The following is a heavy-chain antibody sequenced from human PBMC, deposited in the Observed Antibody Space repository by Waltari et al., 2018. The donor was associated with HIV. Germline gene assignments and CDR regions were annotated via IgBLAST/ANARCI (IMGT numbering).Heavy chain of an antibody. Sequence: EVQLLESRGGLVQPGGSLRLSCAASGFPFSGSAMSWVRQAPGKGLEGVSAISGSGGSTYYADSVKGRFTISRDNSKNTLYLQMNSLRAEDTAVYYCAKESGYSYGFIDYWGQGTLVTVSS. CDR3: AKESGYSYGFIDY. V-gene: IGHV3-23*01. CDR2: ISGSGGST. D-gene: IGHD5-18*01. CDR1: GFPFSGSA. J-gene: IGHJ4*02.